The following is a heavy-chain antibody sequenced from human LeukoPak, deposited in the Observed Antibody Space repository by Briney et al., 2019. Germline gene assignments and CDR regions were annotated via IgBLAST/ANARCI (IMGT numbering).Heavy chain of an antibody. V-gene: IGHV4-4*07. CDR2: IYTSGST. CDR1: GDSLSSYY. CDR3: ARGAPHDYGDYVVPYYYYYYMDV. D-gene: IGHD4-17*01. Sequence: SETLSLTCTVSGDSLSSYYWSWIRQPAGKGLEWIGRIYTSGSTNYNPSLKSRVTISVDTSKNQFSLKLSSVTAAGTAVYYCARGAPHDYGDYVVPYYYYYYMDVWGKGTTVTVSS. J-gene: IGHJ6*03.